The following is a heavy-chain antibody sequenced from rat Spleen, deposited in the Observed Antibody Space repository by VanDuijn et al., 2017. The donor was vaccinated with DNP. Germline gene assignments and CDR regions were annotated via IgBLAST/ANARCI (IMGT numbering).Heavy chain of an antibody. CDR3: VRWNSGHFDY. Sequence: EVQLVESGGGLVQPGRSMKLSCAASGFTFSGFPMAWVRQAPTQGLEWVATITTTGGYTYYRDSVKGRFTVSRENAKSTLYLQMNSLRSEDMATYYCVRWNSGHFDYWGQGVMVTVSS. CDR1: GFTFSGFP. D-gene: IGHD4-3*01. J-gene: IGHJ2*01. CDR2: ITTTGGYT. V-gene: IGHV5-46*01.